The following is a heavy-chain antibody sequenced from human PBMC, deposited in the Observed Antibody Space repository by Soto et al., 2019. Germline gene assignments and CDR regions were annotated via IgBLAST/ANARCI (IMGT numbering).Heavy chain of an antibody. V-gene: IGHV1-69*13. J-gene: IGHJ4*02. CDR3: ARGAMANFDY. D-gene: IGHD5-18*01. Sequence: GASVKVSCKASGGTFGSHGIAWVRQAPGQGLEWMGGIIAMRGTPNYAKKVQGRATITADESMTSAYLELRSLRSEDTAVYFCARGAMANFDYWGQGTAVTVSS. CDR2: IIAMRGTP. CDR1: GGTFGSHG.